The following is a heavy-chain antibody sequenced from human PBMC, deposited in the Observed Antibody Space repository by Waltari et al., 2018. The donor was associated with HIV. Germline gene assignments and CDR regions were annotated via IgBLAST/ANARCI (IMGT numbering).Heavy chain of an antibody. CDR1: GYTFTDYY. D-gene: IGHD6-19*01. J-gene: IGHJ4*02. Sequence: QVQLVPSGAEVKTPGASVRVSCKPSGYTFTDYYIHWVRQPPGQGLEWMGWINTDTGVTNIAQKFQDRVTLTRDASISTAYMEMNRLTSDDTAIYYCARGLPSIAVPGLPYVWGQGTLVSVS. CDR3: ARGLPSIAVPGLPYV. CDR2: INTDTGVT. V-gene: IGHV1-2*02.